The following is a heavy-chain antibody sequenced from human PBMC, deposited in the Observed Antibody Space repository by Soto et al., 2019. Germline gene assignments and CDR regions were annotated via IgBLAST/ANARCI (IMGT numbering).Heavy chain of an antibody. D-gene: IGHD2-2*01. CDR1: GFTFSGSA. V-gene: IGHV3-73*01. J-gene: IGHJ4*02. CDR2: IRSKANSYAT. CDR3: TSKVSSLGYCSSTSCPRVDY. Sequence: LRLSCAASGFTFSGSAMHWVRQASGKGLEWVGRIRSKANSYATAYAASVKGRFTISRDDSKNTAYLQMNSLKTEDTAVYYCTSKVSSLGYCSSTSCPRVDYWGQGTLVTVSS.